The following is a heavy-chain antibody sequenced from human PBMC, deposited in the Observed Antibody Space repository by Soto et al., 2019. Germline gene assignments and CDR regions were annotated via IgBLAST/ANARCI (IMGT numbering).Heavy chain of an antibody. V-gene: IGHV3-21*01. D-gene: IGHD6-13*01. CDR2: ISSSSSYI. Sequence: PGGSLRLSCTASGFPFSSYSMNWVRQAPGKGLEWVSSISSSSSYIYYADSVKGRFTISRDNAKNSLYLQMNSLRAEDTAVYYCARDQSEIAAAGTEFDPWGQGTLVTVSS. CDR3: ARDQSEIAAAGTEFDP. J-gene: IGHJ5*02. CDR1: GFPFSSYS.